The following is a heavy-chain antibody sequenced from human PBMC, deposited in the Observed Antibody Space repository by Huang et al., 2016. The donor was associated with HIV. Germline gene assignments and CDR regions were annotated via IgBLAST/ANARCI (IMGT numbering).Heavy chain of an antibody. Sequence: QVQLVQSGAEVRKPGASVKVSCEASGYSFASYDINSVRQTTGQGLEWMGWMNPNSGNTGYEQKFQGRVTMTRNTSISTAYMELSSLRSEDTAKYYCVRGWYIAALPYFDYWGQGTLVTVSS. CDR1: GYSFASYD. D-gene: IGHD6-6*01. V-gene: IGHV1-8*01. CDR2: MNPNSGNT. CDR3: VRGWYIAALPYFDY. J-gene: IGHJ4*02.